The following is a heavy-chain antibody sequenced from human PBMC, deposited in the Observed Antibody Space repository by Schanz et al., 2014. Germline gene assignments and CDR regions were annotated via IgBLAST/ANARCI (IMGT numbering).Heavy chain of an antibody. V-gene: IGHV3-21*06. CDR3: ARDGVAATTDFEY. CDR2: LSFDSRHI. CDR1: GFSFDSYN. Sequence: EVQLVESGGGLVKPGGSLRLSCTASGFSFDSYNMNWVRQSPGKGLEWVAFLSFDSRHIYYADSVKGRFTISRDNAKRSLHPQRNSLRADDTAVYYCARDGVAATTDFEYWGQGALVTVSS. J-gene: IGHJ4*02. D-gene: IGHD1-1*01.